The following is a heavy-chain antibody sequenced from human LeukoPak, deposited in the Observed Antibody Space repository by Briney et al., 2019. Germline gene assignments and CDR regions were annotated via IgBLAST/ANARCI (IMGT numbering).Heavy chain of an antibody. J-gene: IGHJ4*02. CDR2: INHSGNT. CDR1: GGSFSKFY. V-gene: IGHV4-34*01. CDR3: ARIPEWVVQAYFDY. Sequence: PSETLSLTCAVYGGSFSKFYWSWIRQPPGKGLEWIGEINHSGNTNYNPSLKRRVTISVDTSKKQFSLKLSSVTAADTAVYYCARIPEWVVQAYFDYWGQGTLVTVSS. D-gene: IGHD6-19*01.